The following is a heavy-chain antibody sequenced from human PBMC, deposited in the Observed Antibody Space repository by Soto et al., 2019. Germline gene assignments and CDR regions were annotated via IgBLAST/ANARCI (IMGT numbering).Heavy chain of an antibody. Sequence: GGSLRLSCATSGFPFSYYYMSWIRQAPGKGLEWLSHISPKSTYRNYADSVKGRFTISRDNTKSSLFLQMNSLGVEDTAVYYCARGRGGGLFEHWGQGVLVTVSS. CDR1: GFPFSYYY. D-gene: IGHD2-21*01. CDR3: ARGRGGGLFEH. CDR2: ISPKSTYR. J-gene: IGHJ4*02. V-gene: IGHV3-11*06.